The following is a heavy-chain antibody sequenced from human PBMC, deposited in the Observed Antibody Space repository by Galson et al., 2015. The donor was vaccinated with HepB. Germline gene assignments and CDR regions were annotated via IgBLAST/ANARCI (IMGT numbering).Heavy chain of an antibody. CDR3: ARGKQGYYGMDV. CDR1: GGSISSGDYY. J-gene: IGHJ6*02. Sequence: TLSLTCTVSGGSISSGDYYWSWIRQPPGKGLEWIGYIYYSGSTYYNPSLKSRVTISVDTSKNQFSLKLSSVTAADTAVYYCARGKQGYYGMDVWGQGPRSPSP. V-gene: IGHV4-30-4*01. D-gene: IGHD6-13*01. CDR2: IYYSGST.